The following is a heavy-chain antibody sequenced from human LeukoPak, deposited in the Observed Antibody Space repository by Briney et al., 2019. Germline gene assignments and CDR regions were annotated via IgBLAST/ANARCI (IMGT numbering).Heavy chain of an antibody. V-gene: IGHV1-2*02. CDR2: INPNSGGT. CDR1: GYTFTGYY. Sequence: ASVKVSCKASGYTFTGYYMHWARQAPGQGLEWMGWINPNSGGTNYAQEFQGRVTMTRDTSISTAYMELSRLRSDDTAVYYCAYRIATPYSPFDYWGQGTLVTVSS. D-gene: IGHD6-6*01. CDR3: AYRIATPYSPFDY. J-gene: IGHJ4*02.